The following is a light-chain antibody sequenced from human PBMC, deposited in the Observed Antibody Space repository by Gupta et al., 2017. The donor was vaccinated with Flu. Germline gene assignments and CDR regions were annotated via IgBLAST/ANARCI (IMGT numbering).Light chain of an antibody. CDR3: MHSTRWPWT. V-gene: IGKV2-30*01. J-gene: IGKJ1*01. CDR2: KVF. CDR1: ESLVYSDSDSY. Sequence: DAVMTQSPLSRPVTLGQPASISCRSSESLVYSDSDSYLSWLHQRPGPTPRRLLYKVFNPFSGVPDRTSGRGPGTDFTLTISMLEAADLGVSYCMHSTRWPWTFGQGTKVEI.